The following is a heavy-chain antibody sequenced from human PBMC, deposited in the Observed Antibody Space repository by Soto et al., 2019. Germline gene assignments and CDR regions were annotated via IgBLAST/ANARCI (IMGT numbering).Heavy chain of an antibody. CDR3: ARDRDYYGSGSYSDY. V-gene: IGHV1-18*01. CDR2: ISAYNGNT. CDR1: GYTFTSYG. D-gene: IGHD3-10*01. J-gene: IGHJ4*02. Sequence: ASVNVSCKASGYTFTSYGISWGRQAPGQGLEWMGWISAYNGNTNYAQKLQGRVTMTTDTSTSTAYMELRSLRSDDTAVYSCARDRDYYGSGSYSDYWGQGTLVTVSS.